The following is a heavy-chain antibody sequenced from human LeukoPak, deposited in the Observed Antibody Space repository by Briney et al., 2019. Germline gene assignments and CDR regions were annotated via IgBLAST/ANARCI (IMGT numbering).Heavy chain of an antibody. CDR3: ARGPGPGYLDY. CDR2: IIPILGIA. Sequence: ASVKVSCKASGGTFSSYAISWVRQAPGQGLEWMGRIIPILGIANYAQKFQGRVTITADKSTSTAYMELSSLRSEDTAVYYCARGPGPGYLDYWGQGTLVTVSS. CDR1: GGTFSSYA. V-gene: IGHV1-69*04. J-gene: IGHJ4*02.